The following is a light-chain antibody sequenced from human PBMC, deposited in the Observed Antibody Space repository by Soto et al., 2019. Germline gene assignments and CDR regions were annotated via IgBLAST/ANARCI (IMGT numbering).Light chain of an antibody. CDR2: GAS. CDR1: QRVSSSY. J-gene: IGKJ4*01. CDR3: QQYGSSPLT. Sequence: EIVLTQSPGTLSLFPGERAALSCRASQRVSSSYLAWYQQKPGQAPRLLIYGASSRATGIPDRFSGSGSGTDFTLTISRLEPEDFAVYYCQQYGSSPLTFGGGTTVEIK. V-gene: IGKV3-20*01.